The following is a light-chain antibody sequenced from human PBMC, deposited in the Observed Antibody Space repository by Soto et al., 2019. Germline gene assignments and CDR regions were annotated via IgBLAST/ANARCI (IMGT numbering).Light chain of an antibody. CDR3: QQYGSSPFT. V-gene: IGKV3-20*01. CDR1: QSVSSSY. CDR2: GAS. J-gene: IGKJ3*01. Sequence: ESVLTQSPGTLSLSPGERATLSCRASQSVSSSYLAWYQQKPGQAPRLLIYGASSRATGIPDRFSGSGSGTDFTLTISRLEPEAFAVYYYQQYGSSPFTFGPGTKVDIK.